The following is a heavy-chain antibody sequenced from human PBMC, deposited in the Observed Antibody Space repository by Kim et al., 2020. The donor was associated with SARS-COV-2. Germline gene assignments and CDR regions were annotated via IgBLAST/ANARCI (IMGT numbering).Heavy chain of an antibody. V-gene: IGHV5-51*01. Sequence: DTRYDPSFQGQVTISADKSISTAYLQWSSLKASDTAMYYCARRGDPFDYWGQGTLVTVSS. J-gene: IGHJ4*02. CDR2: DT. CDR3: ARRGDPFDY.